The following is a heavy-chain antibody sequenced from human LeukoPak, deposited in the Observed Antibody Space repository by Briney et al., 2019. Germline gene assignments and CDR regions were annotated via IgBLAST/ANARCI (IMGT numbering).Heavy chain of an antibody. D-gene: IGHD6-13*01. CDR2: ISGSGGST. Sequence: GGSLRLSCAASGFTFSSYAMSWVRQAPGKGLEWVSAISGSGGSTYYADSVKGRFTISRDNSKNTVYLQMNSLRAEDTAVYYCARDGIAAAGRAFDYWGQGTLVTVSS. V-gene: IGHV3-23*01. J-gene: IGHJ4*02. CDR1: GFTFSSYA. CDR3: ARDGIAAAGRAFDY.